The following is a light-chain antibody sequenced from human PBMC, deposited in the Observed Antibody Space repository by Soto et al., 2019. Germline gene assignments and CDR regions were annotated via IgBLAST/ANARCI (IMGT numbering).Light chain of an antibody. CDR1: SNDVGSYNY. V-gene: IGLV2-14*01. J-gene: IGLJ2*01. CDR3: SSYTTGNPLAVV. CDR2: EVT. Sequence: QSALTQPASVSGSPGQSITISCTGSSNDVGSYNYVSWYQQYPGKSPKLMIYEVTNRPSGVSNRFSGSKSGNTASLTISGRHAEDTAMYYCSSYTTGNPLAVVFGGGTKLTVL.